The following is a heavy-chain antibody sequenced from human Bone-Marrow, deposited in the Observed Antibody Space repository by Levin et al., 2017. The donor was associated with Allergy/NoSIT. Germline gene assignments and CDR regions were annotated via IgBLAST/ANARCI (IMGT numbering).Heavy chain of an antibody. J-gene: IGHJ6*02. Sequence: ASVKVSCKATGYSFTSYDINWVRQATGQGLEWMGWMNPSSGNTGYGQKFQGRVTMTRNTSISTAYMELSSLRSEDTAVYYCARVGSGHEYYCYGMDVWGQGTTVTVSS. V-gene: IGHV1-8*01. CDR2: MNPSSGNT. CDR3: ARVGSGHEYYCYGMDV. D-gene: IGHD5-12*01. CDR1: GYSFTSYD.